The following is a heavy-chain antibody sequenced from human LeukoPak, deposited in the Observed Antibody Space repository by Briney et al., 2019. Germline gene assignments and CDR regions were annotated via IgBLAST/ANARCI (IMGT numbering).Heavy chain of an antibody. CDR1: GYTFTSYG. J-gene: IGHJ5*02. D-gene: IGHD2-2*01. V-gene: IGHV1-18*01. Sequence: GASVKVSCKASGYTFTSYGISWVRQAPGQGLEWMGWISAYNGNTNYAQKLQGRVTMTTDTSTSTAYMELRSLRSDDTAVYYCARDPSVVPAALNWFDPWGQGTLVTVSS. CDR3: ARDPSVVPAALNWFDP. CDR2: ISAYNGNT.